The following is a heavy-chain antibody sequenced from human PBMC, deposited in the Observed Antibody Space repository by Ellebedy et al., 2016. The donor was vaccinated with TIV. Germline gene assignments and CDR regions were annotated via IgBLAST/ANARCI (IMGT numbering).Heavy chain of an antibody. J-gene: IGHJ4*02. Sequence: GESLKISXAASGFTFSRHWMSWVRQAPGKGLEWVANIKEDGSEKYYVDSVKGRFTISRDNAKNSLYLQMNSLRADDTAVYYCARAPKAGTLDYWGQGTLVTVSS. V-gene: IGHV3-7*01. CDR1: GFTFSRHW. CDR2: IKEDGSEK. CDR3: ARAPKAGTLDY. D-gene: IGHD3/OR15-3a*01.